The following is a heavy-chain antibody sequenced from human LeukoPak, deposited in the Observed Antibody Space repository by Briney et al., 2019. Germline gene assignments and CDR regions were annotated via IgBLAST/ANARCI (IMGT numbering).Heavy chain of an antibody. V-gene: IGHV3-30*04. J-gene: IGHJ4*02. D-gene: IGHD5-12*01. CDR2: ISYDGSNK. Sequence: GGSLRLSCAASGFTFSSYAMHWVRQAPGKGLEWVAVISYDGSNKYYADSVKGRFTISRDNSKNTLYLQMNSLRAEDTAVYYCAREPTYSGNDYWGQGTLVTVSS. CDR1: GFTFSSYA. CDR3: AREPTYSGNDY.